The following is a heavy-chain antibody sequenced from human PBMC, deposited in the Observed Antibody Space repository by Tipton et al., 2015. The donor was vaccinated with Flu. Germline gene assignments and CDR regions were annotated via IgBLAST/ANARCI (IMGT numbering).Heavy chain of an antibody. J-gene: IGHJ4*02. CDR1: GFTVSSNY. V-gene: IGHV3-53*01. CDR3: ARGPRGGNGYFDY. Sequence: SLRLSCAASGFTVSSNYMSWVRQAPGKGLEWVSVIYSGGSTYYADSVKDRFTISRDNSKNTLYLQMNSLRAEDTAVYYCARGPRGGNGYFDYWGQGTLVTVSS. CDR2: IYSGGST. D-gene: IGHD3-16*01.